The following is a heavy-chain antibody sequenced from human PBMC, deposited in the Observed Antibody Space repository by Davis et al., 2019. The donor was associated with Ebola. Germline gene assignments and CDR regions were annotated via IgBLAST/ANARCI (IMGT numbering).Heavy chain of an antibody. Sequence: MPSETLSLTCTVSGGSISSGDYYWSWIRQPPGKGLEWIGYIYYSGSTYYNPSLKSRVTISVDTSKNQFSLKLSSVTAADTAVYYCAREGTKQQLDYGMDVWGKGTTVTVSS. CDR3: AREGTKQQLDYGMDV. CDR1: GGSISSGDYY. D-gene: IGHD6-13*01. CDR2: IYYSGST. J-gene: IGHJ6*04. V-gene: IGHV4-30-4*01.